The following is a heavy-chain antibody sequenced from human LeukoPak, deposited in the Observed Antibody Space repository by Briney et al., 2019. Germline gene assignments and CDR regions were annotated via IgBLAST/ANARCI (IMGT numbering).Heavy chain of an antibody. D-gene: IGHD3-16*01. CDR3: ARAVRRPFDYVWGRPFDY. CDR2: IYYSGST. V-gene: IGHV4-59*12. Sequence: PSETLSLTCTVSGGSISSYYWSWIRQPPGKGLEWIGYIYYSGSTNYNPSLKSRVTISVDTSKNQFSLKLSSVTAADTAVYYCARAVRRPFDYVWGRPFDYWGQGTLVTVSS. CDR1: GGSISSYY. J-gene: IGHJ4*02.